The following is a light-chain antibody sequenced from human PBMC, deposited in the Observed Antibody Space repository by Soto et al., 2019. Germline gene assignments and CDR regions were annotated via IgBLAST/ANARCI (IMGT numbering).Light chain of an antibody. V-gene: IGKV3-20*01. Sequence: EIVLTQSPGTLSLSPGERATLSCRASQSVSSSYLAWYQQKPGQAPRLLVYAASSRATGIPDRFSGSGSGTDFTLTISRLEPEDFAVYYFQQYGSSLFTFGPGTKVDI. J-gene: IGKJ3*01. CDR2: AAS. CDR3: QQYGSSLFT. CDR1: QSVSSSY.